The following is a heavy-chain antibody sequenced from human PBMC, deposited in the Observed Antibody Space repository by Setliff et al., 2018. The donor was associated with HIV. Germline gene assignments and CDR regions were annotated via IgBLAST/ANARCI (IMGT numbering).Heavy chain of an antibody. CDR1: GFTFSSSW. Sequence: QTGGSLRLSCAASGFTFSSSWMTWVRQAPGRGLEYVAGMNRDGSEKGYADSVKGRFSISRDNAKNSLYLQMSSLRTEDTAVYFCARDPAFCAFDIWGQGTMVTVS. J-gene: IGHJ3*02. CDR2: MNRDGSEK. CDR3: ARDPAFCAFDI. V-gene: IGHV3-7*04.